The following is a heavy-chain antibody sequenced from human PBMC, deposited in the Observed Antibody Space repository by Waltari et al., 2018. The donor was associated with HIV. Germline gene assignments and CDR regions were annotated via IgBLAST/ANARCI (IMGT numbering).Heavy chain of an antibody. CDR3: AREGGSSGQRVRYYYYGMDV. D-gene: IGHD3-22*01. CDR1: GFTFSSYA. V-gene: IGHV3-33*01. J-gene: IGHJ6*02. CDR2: IWYDGSNK. Sequence: QVQVVESGGGVVQPGRSLRLSCAASGFTFSSYAMHWVRQAAGKGVGWVAVIWYDGSNKYYADSVKGRFTISIDNSKNTLYLQMNSLRAEDTAVYYCAREGGSSGQRVRYYYYGMDVWGQGTTVTVSS.